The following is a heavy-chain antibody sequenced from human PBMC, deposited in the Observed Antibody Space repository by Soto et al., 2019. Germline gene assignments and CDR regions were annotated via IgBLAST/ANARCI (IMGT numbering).Heavy chain of an antibody. CDR3: ERGAGTLNP. CDR2: TYYRSRWYK. J-gene: IGHJ5*02. CDR1: GDSVSSDSAT. Sequence: SQTLSLTCAISGDSVSSDSATWNWIRQSPSRGLEWLGRTYYRSRWYKYYAVSVRSRITINPDTSKNQFSLQLNSVTHEDTAGYYCERGAGTLNPWAQGTLVTVSS. V-gene: IGHV6-1*01. D-gene: IGHD3-16*01.